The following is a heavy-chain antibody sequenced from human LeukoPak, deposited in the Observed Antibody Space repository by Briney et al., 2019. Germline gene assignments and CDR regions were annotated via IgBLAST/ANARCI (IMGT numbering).Heavy chain of an antibody. V-gene: IGHV5-51*01. Sequence: GESLKISCQGPGYSFTSYWIAWVRQTPGKGLEWMGIIYPGDSDTRYSPSFQGQVTMSADKSISTAYLQWSSLKASDTAMYFCARRDAYTFDYWGQGTLVTVSS. J-gene: IGHJ4*02. CDR3: ARRDAYTFDY. D-gene: IGHD3-16*01. CDR1: GYSFTSYW. CDR2: IYPGDSDT.